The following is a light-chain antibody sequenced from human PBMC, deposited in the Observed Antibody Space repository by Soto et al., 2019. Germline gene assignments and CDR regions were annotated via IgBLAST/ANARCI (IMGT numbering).Light chain of an antibody. CDR3: QQRGNWWT. V-gene: IGKV3-11*01. CDR2: DAS. CDR1: QSVSSY. J-gene: IGKJ1*01. Sequence: ELVLTQSPATLSLSPGERATLSCRASQSVSSYLAWYQQKPGQAPRLLIYDASNRATGIPARFSGSGSGTDFTLTISSLEPEEFAVYYCQQRGNWWTFGQGTKVAIK.